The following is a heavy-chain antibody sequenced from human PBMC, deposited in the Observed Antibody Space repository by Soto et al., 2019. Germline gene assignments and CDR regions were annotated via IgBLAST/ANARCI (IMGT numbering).Heavy chain of an antibody. J-gene: IGHJ4*02. CDR2: ISPKSNYK. Sequence: PGGSLRLSCEVSGFTFIDFYMSWIRQSPGKGLEWLSYISPKSNYKQYAESVKGRHTISRDNAKNSLSLQMNSLRVEDTAVYYCVRGGGGGQFDSWGQGTLVTVSS. CDR3: VRGGGGGQFDS. V-gene: IGHV3-11*06. D-gene: IGHD2-21*01. CDR1: GFTFIDFY.